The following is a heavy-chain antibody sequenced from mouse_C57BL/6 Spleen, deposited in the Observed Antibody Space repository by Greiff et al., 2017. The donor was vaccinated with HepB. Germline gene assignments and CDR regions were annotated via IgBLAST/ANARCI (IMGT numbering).Heavy chain of an antibody. CDR2: IHPNSGST. Sequence: QVQLKQSGAELVKPGASVKLSCKASGYTFTSYWMHWVKQRPGQGLEWIGMIHPNSGSTNYNEKFKSKATLTVDKSSSTAYMQLSSLTSEDSAVYYCARRGAAIDVWGTGTTVTVSS. CDR1: GYTFTSYW. D-gene: IGHD1-2*01. CDR3: ARRGAAIDV. J-gene: IGHJ1*03. V-gene: IGHV1-64*01.